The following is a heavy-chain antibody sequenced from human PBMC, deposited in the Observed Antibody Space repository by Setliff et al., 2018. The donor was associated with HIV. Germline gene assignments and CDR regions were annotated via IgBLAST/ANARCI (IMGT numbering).Heavy chain of an antibody. CDR2: LNTDGSST. D-gene: IGHD3-22*01. CDR1: GFTFSSYW. V-gene: IGHV3-74*03. Sequence: AGGSLRLSCAASGFTFSSYWMHWVRQAPGKGLVWVSRLNTDGSSTKYADSVKGRFTISRDNAKNTLYLQMNSLRAEDTAVYYCAKIQNPQGYYYDSSGYYPHPGSPDYWGQGTLVTVSS. CDR3: AKIQNPQGYYYDSSGYYPHPGSPDY. J-gene: IGHJ4*02.